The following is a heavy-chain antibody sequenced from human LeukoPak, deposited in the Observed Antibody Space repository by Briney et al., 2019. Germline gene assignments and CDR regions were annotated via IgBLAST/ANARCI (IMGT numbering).Heavy chain of an antibody. CDR2: IYYSGST. D-gene: IGHD4-11*01. J-gene: IGHJ4*02. V-gene: IGHV4-59*01. CDR1: GGSISSYY. Sequence: SETLSLTCTVSGGSISSYYWSWIRQPPGKGLEWIGYIYYSGSTNYNPSLKSRVTISVDTSKNQFSLKLSSVTAAGTAVYYCARGLWNDYSRWVIDYWGQGTLVTVSS. CDR3: ARGLWNDYSRWVIDY.